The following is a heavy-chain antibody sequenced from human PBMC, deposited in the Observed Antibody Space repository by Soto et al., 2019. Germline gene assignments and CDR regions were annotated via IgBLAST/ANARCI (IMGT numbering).Heavy chain of an antibody. D-gene: IGHD3-16*01. Sequence: QLQSQESGSGLVKPSQTLSLTCAVSGGSISSGNSYSWSWIRQPPGKGLEWIGSISHSGSTSYNPSLKGRVTMSVDKSKNQFSLNLSSVTAADMAVYYCARAVAPYLGTWFDPWGQGTLVIVSS. V-gene: IGHV4-30-2*01. CDR1: GGSISSGNSYS. J-gene: IGHJ5*02. CDR2: ISHSGST. CDR3: ARAVAPYLGTWFDP.